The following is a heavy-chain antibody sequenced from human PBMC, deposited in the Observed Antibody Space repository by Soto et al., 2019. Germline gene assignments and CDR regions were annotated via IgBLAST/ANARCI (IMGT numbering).Heavy chain of an antibody. J-gene: IGHJ4*02. D-gene: IGHD3-10*01. Sequence: GGSLRLSCAASGFTFSSYAMSWVRQAPGKGLEWVSAISGSGGSTYYADSVKGRFTISRDNSKNTLYLQMNSLRAEDTAVYYCAKAQRITMVRGVITFDYWGQGTLVTVSS. CDR1: GFTFSSYA. CDR2: ISGSGGST. V-gene: IGHV3-23*01. CDR3: AKAQRITMVRGVITFDY.